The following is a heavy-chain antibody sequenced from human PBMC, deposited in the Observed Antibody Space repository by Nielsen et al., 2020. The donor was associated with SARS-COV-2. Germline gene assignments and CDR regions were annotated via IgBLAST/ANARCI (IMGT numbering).Heavy chain of an antibody. CDR3: ARGFFYGDYDFDY. Sequence: ASVKVSCKASGYTFTGYYMHWVRQAPGQGLEWMGWINPNSGGTNYAQKFQGRVTMTRDTSISTAYMELSRLRSDDTAVYYCARGFFYGDYDFDYWGQGTLVTVSS. CDR1: GYTFTGYY. D-gene: IGHD4-17*01. J-gene: IGHJ4*02. CDR2: INPNSGGT. V-gene: IGHV1-2*02.